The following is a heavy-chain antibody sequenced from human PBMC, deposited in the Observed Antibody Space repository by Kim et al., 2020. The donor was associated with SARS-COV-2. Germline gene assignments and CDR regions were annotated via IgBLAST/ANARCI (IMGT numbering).Heavy chain of an antibody. V-gene: IGHV4-31*02. CDR2: T. J-gene: IGHJ4*02. CDR3: ARVGYSYGLDY. Sequence: TYYNPSLKSRVTISVDTPKNQFSLELSSVTAADTAVYYCARVGYSYGLDYWGQGTLVTLSS. D-gene: IGHD5-18*01.